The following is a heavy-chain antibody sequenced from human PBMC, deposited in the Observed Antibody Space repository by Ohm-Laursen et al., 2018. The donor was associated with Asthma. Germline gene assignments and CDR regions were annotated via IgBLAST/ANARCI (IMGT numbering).Heavy chain of an antibody. V-gene: IGHV4-61*08. CDR3: ARVFNWDFWSGYPYYFDY. J-gene: IGHJ4*02. D-gene: IGHD3-3*01. Sequence: SDTLSLTCTVSGGSVTSGGYYWSWIRQPPGKGLEWIGYISYNGSTNYNPSLKSRVTISVDTSRNQFSLKLTSVTAADTAVYYCARVFNWDFWSGYPYYFDYWGQGTLVTVSS. CDR2: ISYNGST. CDR1: GGSVTSGGYY.